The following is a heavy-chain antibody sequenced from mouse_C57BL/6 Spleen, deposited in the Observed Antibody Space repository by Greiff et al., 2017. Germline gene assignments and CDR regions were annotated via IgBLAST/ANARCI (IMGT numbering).Heavy chain of an antibody. Sequence: EVQVVESGGDLVKPGGSLKLSCAASGFTFSSYGMSWVRQTPDKRLEWVATISSGGSYTYYPDSVKGRFTISRDNAKNTLYLQMSSLKSEDTAMYYGARQQATVVATRYFDVWGTGTTVTVSS. CDR1: GFTFSSYG. V-gene: IGHV5-6*01. J-gene: IGHJ1*03. CDR3: ARQQATVVATRYFDV. CDR2: ISSGGSYT. D-gene: IGHD1-1*01.